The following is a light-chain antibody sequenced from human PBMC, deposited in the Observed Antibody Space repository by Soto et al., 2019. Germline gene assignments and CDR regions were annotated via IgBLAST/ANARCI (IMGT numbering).Light chain of an antibody. V-gene: IGKV1-5*03. Sequence: DIQMTKSPSTLSASVGDRVTITCRASQSISSWLAWYQQKPGKAPKLLIYKASSLESGLPSMFSGGGSGTEFTLTISSLPPDDVATYYCQQDNSYPYTFGQGTKLEIK. J-gene: IGKJ2*01. CDR1: QSISSW. CDR2: KAS. CDR3: QQDNSYPYT.